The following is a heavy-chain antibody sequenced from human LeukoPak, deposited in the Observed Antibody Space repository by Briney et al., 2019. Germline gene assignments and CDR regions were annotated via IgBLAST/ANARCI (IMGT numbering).Heavy chain of an antibody. V-gene: IGHV4-59*01. D-gene: IGHD2-15*01. CDR3: ARGGGSSMSFRFDP. CDR1: GGSISSYY. CDR2: IYYSGST. Sequence: SETLSLTGTVSGGSISSYYWSWIRQPPGKGLEWIGYIYYSGSTNYNPSLKSRVTISVDTSKNQFSLKLSSVTAADTAVYYCARGGGSSMSFRFDPWGQGTLVTVSS. J-gene: IGHJ5*02.